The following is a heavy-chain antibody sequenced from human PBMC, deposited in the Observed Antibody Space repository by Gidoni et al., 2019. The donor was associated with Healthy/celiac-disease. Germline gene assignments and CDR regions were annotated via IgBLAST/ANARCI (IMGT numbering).Heavy chain of an antibody. D-gene: IGHD3-10*01. CDR1: GFPFSSYA. J-gene: IGHJ4*02. CDR2: ISHDGSNK. Sequence: QVQLVESGGGVVQPGRSLRLSCAASGFPFSSYAMHWVRQAPGKGLEWVAVISHDGSNKYYADSVKGRFTISRDNSKNTLYLQMNSLRAEDTAVYYCARSRYGSGSYFLPNDYWGQGTLVTVSS. CDR3: ARSRYGSGSYFLPNDY. V-gene: IGHV3-30-3*01.